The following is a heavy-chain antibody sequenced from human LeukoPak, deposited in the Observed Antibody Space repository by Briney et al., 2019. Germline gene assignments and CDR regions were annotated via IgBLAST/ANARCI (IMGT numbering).Heavy chain of an antibody. CDR1: GYTFTGYY. D-gene: IGHD3-22*01. V-gene: IGHV1-2*02. CDR2: INPNSGGT. CDR3: ARAHDCDSSGYYPLYYFEY. J-gene: IGHJ4*02. Sequence: ASVKVSCKASGYTFTGYYMHWVRQAPGQGLEWMGWINPNSGGTNYAQKFQGRVTMTRDTSISTAYMELSRLRSDDTAVYYCARAHDCDSSGYYPLYYFEYWGQGTLVTVSS.